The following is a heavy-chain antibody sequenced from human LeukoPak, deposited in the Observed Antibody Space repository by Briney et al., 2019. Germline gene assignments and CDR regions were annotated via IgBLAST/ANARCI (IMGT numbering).Heavy chain of an antibody. D-gene: IGHD3-10*01. J-gene: IGHJ1*01. Sequence: SETLSLTCAVSGGTISSSTWWSWVRQPPGKGLEWIGEIYHSGSTNYNPSLKSRVTISVDKSKNQFSLKLSSVTAADTAVYYCARQDGITMVRGVSGKYFQHWGQGTLVTVSS. V-gene: IGHV4-4*02. CDR1: GGTISSSTW. CDR2: IYHSGST. CDR3: ARQDGITMVRGVSGKYFQH.